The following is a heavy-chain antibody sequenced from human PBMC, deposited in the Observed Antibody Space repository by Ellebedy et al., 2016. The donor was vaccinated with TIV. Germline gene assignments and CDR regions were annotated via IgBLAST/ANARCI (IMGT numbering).Heavy chain of an antibody. V-gene: IGHV3-33*01. CDR3: ARDYYFRGDSWFDCFDP. Sequence: GESLKISXAASGFTFSSYGMHWVRQAPGKGLEWVAVIWYDGSNKYYADSVKGRFTISRDNSKNTLYLQMNSLRSDDTAVYYCARDYYFRGDSWFDCFDPWGQGTLVTVSS. CDR2: IWYDGSNK. J-gene: IGHJ5*02. CDR1: GFTFSSYG. D-gene: IGHD3/OR15-3a*01.